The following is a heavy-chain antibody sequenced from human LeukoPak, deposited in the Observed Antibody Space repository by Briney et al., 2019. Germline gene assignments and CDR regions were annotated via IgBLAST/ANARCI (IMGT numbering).Heavy chain of an antibody. CDR3: AKGLARGYSYSYAFDI. J-gene: IGHJ3*02. Sequence: GGSLRLSCAASGFTFSSYGMHWVRQAPGKGLEWVAVIWYDGSNKYYADSVKGRFTISRDNSKNTLYLQINSLRAEDTAVYYCAKGLARGYSYSYAFDIWGQGTMVTVSS. D-gene: IGHD5-18*01. CDR2: IWYDGSNK. CDR1: GFTFSSYG. V-gene: IGHV3-33*06.